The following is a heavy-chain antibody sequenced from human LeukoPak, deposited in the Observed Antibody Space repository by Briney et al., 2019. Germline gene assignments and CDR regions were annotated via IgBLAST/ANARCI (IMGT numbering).Heavy chain of an antibody. D-gene: IGHD1-26*01. CDR1: GGSISSYY. V-gene: IGHV4-59*08. CDR3: AGSGSYWDAFDI. CDR2: TYYSGST. Sequence: SETLSLTCTVSGGSISSYYWSWIRQPPGKGLEWIGYTYYSGSTNYNPSLKSRVTISVDTSKNQFSLKLSSVTAADTAVYYCAGSGSYWDAFDIWGQGTMVTVSS. J-gene: IGHJ3*02.